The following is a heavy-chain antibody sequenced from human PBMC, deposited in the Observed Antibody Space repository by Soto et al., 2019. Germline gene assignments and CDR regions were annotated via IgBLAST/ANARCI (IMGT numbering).Heavy chain of an antibody. CDR3: ARESEDLTSNFDY. CDR1: GFTFSSYS. Sequence: GGSLRLSCAASGFTFSSYSMNWVRQAPGKGLEWVSSISSTTNYIYYGDSMKGRFTISRDDAKNSLYLEMNSLRAEDTAVYYCARESEDLTSNFDYWGQGTLVTVSS. CDR2: ISSTTNYI. V-gene: IGHV3-21*06. J-gene: IGHJ4*02.